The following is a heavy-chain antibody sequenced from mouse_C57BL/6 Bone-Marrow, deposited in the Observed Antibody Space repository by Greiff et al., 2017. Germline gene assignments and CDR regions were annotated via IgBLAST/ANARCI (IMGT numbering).Heavy chain of an antibody. D-gene: IGHD1-1*01. CDR2: IDPSDSYT. CDR1: GYTFTSYW. V-gene: IGHV1-50*01. J-gene: IGHJ2*01. Sequence: QVQLKQPGAELVQPGASVKLSCKASGYTFTSYWMQWVKQRPGQGLEWIGEIDPSDSYTNYNHKFKGKATLTVDTSSGTAYMQLSSLTSEDSAVYYCAGDYGSSFDYWGKGTTLTVSS. CDR3: AGDYGSSFDY.